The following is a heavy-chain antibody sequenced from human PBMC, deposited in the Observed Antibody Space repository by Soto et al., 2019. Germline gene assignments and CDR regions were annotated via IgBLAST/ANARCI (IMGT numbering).Heavy chain of an antibody. D-gene: IGHD1-7*01. CDR2: ISWDGGST. Sequence: GSLRLSCAASGFTFDDYTMHWVRQAPGKGLEWVSLISWDGGSTYYADSVKGRFTISRDNFKNTVNLQMNSLRAEDTAVYYCAKDRNYPRDQFHYWGQGTLVTVSS. V-gene: IGHV3-43*01. CDR3: AKDRNYPRDQFHY. CDR1: GFTFDDYT. J-gene: IGHJ4*02.